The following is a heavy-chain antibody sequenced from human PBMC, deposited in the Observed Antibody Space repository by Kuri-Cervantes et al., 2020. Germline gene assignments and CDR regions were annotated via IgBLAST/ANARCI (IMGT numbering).Heavy chain of an antibody. CDR3: AKGGSYDILTGYRHYYSFNTMDV. Sequence: GEYLMLSCPAPGLTFRSYWMRRVRQAPGKGLEWEAKIKQDGSEKYYVDSEKARFTISRDNAENLLHQQMNSLRAENTAVYYCAKGGSYDILTGYRHYYSFNTMDVWGQGTTVTVSS. D-gene: IGHD3-9*01. V-gene: IGHV3-7*03. J-gene: IGHJ6*02. CDR2: IKQDGSEK. CDR1: GLTFRSYW.